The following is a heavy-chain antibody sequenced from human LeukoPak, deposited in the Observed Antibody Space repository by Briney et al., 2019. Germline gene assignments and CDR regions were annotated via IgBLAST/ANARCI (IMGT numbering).Heavy chain of an antibody. J-gene: IGHJ3*01. CDR3: AKGFDAADYYWGQGGFDF. CDR1: GYIFTGHY. V-gene: IGHV1-2*02. CDR2: INPNSGDT. Sequence: AASVKVSCKPSGYIFTGHYLHWVRQAPGQGLEWMGWINPNSGDTNYAQKFQGKISITADTSTSTAYMELSRLRSDDTAVYYCAKGFDAADYYWGQGGFDFWGQGTKVSVSS. D-gene: IGHD3-16*01.